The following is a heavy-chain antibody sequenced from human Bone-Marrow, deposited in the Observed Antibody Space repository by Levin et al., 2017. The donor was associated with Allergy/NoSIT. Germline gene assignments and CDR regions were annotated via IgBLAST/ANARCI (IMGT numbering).Heavy chain of an antibody. D-gene: IGHD2-21*02. Sequence: SETLSLTCTVSGGSISSYYWSWIRQPAGKGLEWIGRIYTSGSTNYNPSLKSRVTMSVDTSKNQFSLKLSSVTAADTAVYYCAREYRDSVVVTAIDYWGQGTLVTVSS. CDR3: AREYRDSVVVTAIDY. J-gene: IGHJ4*02. CDR1: GGSISSYY. V-gene: IGHV4-4*07. CDR2: IYTSGST.